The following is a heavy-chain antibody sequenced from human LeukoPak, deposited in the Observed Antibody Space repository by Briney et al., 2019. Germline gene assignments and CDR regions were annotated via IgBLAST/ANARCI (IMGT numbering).Heavy chain of an antibody. D-gene: IGHD6-13*01. V-gene: IGHV4-38-2*02. J-gene: IGHJ4*02. Sequence: SETLSLTCTVSGYSISNTYYWGWIRQPPGKGLEWIGNIYHSGSTYYNPSLKSRVTISVDTSKNQFSLELTSVTAADTAVYYCAREGSTSLDIAAPTDYWGQGTLVTVSS. CDR2: IYHSGST. CDR3: AREGSTSLDIAAPTDY. CDR1: GYSISNTYY.